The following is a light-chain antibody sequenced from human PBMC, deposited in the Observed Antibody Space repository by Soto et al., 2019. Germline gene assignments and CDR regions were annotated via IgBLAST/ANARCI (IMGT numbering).Light chain of an antibody. CDR1: SGHSSYV. CDR3: QTWGTGIQV. CDR2: LNSDGSH. J-gene: IGLJ3*02. V-gene: IGLV4-69*01. Sequence: QLVLTQSPSASASLGASVNLTCTLSSGHSSYVIAWHQQQPEKGPRYLMKLNSDGSHSKGDGIPDRFSGSSSGAERYLTISSLQSEDEADYYCQTWGTGIQVFGGGTKLTVL.